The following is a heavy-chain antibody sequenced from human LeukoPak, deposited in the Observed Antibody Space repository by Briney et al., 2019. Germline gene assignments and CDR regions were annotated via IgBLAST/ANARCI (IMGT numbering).Heavy chain of an antibody. CDR2: ISGNSGSI. D-gene: IGHD1-7*01. CDR3: AKDIRPGATGTIGTDAFDI. V-gene: IGHV3-9*01. CDR1: GFTFDDYA. Sequence: GGSLRLSCAASGFTFDDYAMPWVRQAPGKGLEWVSGISGNSGSIGYADSVKGRFTISRDNAKNSLYLQMNSLRAEDTALYYCAKDIRPGATGTIGTDAFDIWGQGTMVTVSS. J-gene: IGHJ3*02.